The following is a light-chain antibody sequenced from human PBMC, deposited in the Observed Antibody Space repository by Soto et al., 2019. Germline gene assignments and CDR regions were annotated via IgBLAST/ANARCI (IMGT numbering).Light chain of an antibody. V-gene: IGLV1-44*01. CDR3: AAWDDSLSGPV. J-gene: IGLJ2*01. Sequence: QSLLTQPPSASGTPGQRVTLSCSGSSSHIGSDSVTWYQQVPGTAPKVLIYNNNRRPSGVPDRFSGSKSGTSASLAISGLQSEDEADYYCAAWDDSLSGPVFGGGTKRTVL. CDR2: NNN. CDR1: SSHIGSDS.